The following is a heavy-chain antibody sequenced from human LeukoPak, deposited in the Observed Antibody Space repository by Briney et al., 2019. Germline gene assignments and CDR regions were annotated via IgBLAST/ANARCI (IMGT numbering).Heavy chain of an antibody. CDR3: ARQTYSSSWYVPPNFDY. Sequence: PGESLKISCKGSGYSFTSYWIGWVRQMPGKGLEWMGIIYPGDSDTRYSPSFQGQVTISADKSISTAYLQWSSLKASDTAMYYCARQTYSSSWYVPPNFDYWGHGTLVTVSS. CDR1: GYSFTSYW. D-gene: IGHD6-13*01. J-gene: IGHJ4*01. V-gene: IGHV5-51*01. CDR2: IYPGDSDT.